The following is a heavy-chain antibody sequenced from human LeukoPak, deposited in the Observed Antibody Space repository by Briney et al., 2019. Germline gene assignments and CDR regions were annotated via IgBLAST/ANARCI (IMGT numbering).Heavy chain of an antibody. CDR2: IYNSGST. D-gene: IGHD3-10*01. J-gene: IGHJ2*01. V-gene: IGHV4-59*01. Sequence: SETLSLTRTVSGGSISRYYWMRIRQPPGKGLEWIGYIYNSGSTYYNPSLKSRVSISVDTSKHQFSLRLSSVTAADAAVYYCARGMVWYWYFDLWGRGTLVTVSS. CDR3: ARGMVWYWYFDL. CDR1: GGSISRYY.